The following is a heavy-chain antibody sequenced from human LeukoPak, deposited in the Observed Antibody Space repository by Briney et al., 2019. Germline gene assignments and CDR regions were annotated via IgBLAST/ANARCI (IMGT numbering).Heavy chain of an antibody. V-gene: IGHV3-23*01. CDR1: GFTLSSYA. D-gene: IGHD1-14*01. Sequence: PGGSLRLSCAVSGFTLSSYAMSWVRQAPGKGLEWVSVISTSGDSTYYADSVKGRFTISRDKSKNMLYLQMNSLRAEDTAVYYCAKDLNRWAFDYCGQGTLGTVSS. CDR3: AKDLNRWAFDY. J-gene: IGHJ4*02. CDR2: ISTSGDST.